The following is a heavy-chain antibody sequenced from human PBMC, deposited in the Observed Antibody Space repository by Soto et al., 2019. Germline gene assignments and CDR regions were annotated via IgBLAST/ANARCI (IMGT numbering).Heavy chain of an antibody. Sequence: QVQLVQSGAEVKKPGASVKVSCKASGYTFTGYYMHWVRQAPGQGLEWMGWINPNSGGTNYAQKFQVWVTMTRDTSSSTAYMELSRLRSDDTAVYYGARGAYDGSGAYYFYYWGQGTLVTVSS. CDR3: ARGAYDGSGAYYFYY. CDR2: INPNSGGT. CDR1: GYTFTGYY. J-gene: IGHJ4*02. V-gene: IGHV1-2*04. D-gene: IGHD3-10*01.